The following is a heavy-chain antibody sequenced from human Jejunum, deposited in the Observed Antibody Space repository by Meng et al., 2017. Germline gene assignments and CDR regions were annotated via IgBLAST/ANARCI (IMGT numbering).Heavy chain of an antibody. Sequence: QVQLQESGPRLVKPSWTLSLTCAVSGDWWSWVRQPPGEGLEWIGEIFQSGRTNYNPSLKSRVTITIDKSKSHISLQLSAVTAADTAVYSCATSYERDNYHLGSWGQGTLVTVSS. V-gene: IGHV4-4*02. CDR2: IFQSGRT. J-gene: IGHJ4*02. CDR3: ATSYERDNYHLGS. D-gene: IGHD5-18*01. CDR1: GDW.